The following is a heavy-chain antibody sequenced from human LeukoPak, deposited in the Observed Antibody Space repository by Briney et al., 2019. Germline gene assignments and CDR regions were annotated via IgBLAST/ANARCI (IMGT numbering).Heavy chain of an antibody. J-gene: IGHJ4*02. Sequence: GGSLRLSCAGSGFTVSSYWMSWARQAPGKGLEWVANIKQDGSERYYVDSVKGRFTISRDNAKSSVYLQMNSLRAEDTAMYFCATRLYSSSNYYFDYWGQGTLVTVSS. CDR3: ATRLYSSSNYYFDY. V-gene: IGHV3-7*03. CDR1: GFTVSSYW. D-gene: IGHD6-13*01. CDR2: IKQDGSER.